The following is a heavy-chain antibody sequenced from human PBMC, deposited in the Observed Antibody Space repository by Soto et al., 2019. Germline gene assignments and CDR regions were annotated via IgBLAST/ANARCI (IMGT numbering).Heavy chain of an antibody. CDR1: GFTFSNYG. D-gene: IGHD2-15*01. CDR2: ISYDGNKK. V-gene: IGHV3-30*03. Sequence: QVQLVESGGGVVQPGRSLRLSCAASGFTFSNYGMHWVRQAPGKGLEWVAVISYDGNKKYYGDSVKGRFTISRDSSKNTLYLRVNSLSGEDTAVYYCASDGAPIGVVVAAPWGADYWGPGTLVTVSS. J-gene: IGHJ4*01. CDR3: ASDGAPIGVVVAAPWGADY.